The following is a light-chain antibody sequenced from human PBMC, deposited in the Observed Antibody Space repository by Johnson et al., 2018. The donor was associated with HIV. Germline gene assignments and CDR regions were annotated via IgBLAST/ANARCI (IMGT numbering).Light chain of an antibody. Sequence: QSVLTQPPSVSAAPGQKVTISCSGSSSNIGNNYVSWYQQLPGTAPKLLIYDNNKRPSGIPDRFSGSKSGTSATLGITGLQTGDEADYYCGTWDSTLYVFGTRTKVTVL. CDR2: DNN. J-gene: IGLJ1*01. V-gene: IGLV1-51*01. CDR1: SSNIGNNY. CDR3: GTWDSTLYV.